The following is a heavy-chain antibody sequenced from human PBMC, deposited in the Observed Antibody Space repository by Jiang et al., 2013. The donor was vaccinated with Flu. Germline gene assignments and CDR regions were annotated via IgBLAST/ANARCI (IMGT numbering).Heavy chain of an antibody. J-gene: IGHJ4*02. CDR3: ARGRPNYDFWSGYYRRDYFDY. D-gene: IGHD3-3*01. Sequence: GSFSGYYWSWIRQPPGKGLEWIGEINHSGSTNYNPSLKSRVTISVDTSKNQFSLKLSSVTAADTAVYYCARGRPNYDFWSGYYRRDYFDYWGQGTLVTVSS. V-gene: IGHV4-34*01. CDR2: INHSGST. CDR1: GSFSGYY.